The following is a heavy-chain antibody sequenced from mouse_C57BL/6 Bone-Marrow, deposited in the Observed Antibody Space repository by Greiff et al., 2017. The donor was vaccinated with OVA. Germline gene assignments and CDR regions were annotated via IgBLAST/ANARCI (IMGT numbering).Heavy chain of an antibody. Sequence: EVQGVESGGGLVQSGRSLRLSCATSGFTFSDFYMEWVRQAPGKGLEWIAASRNKANDYTTEYSASVKGRFIVSRDTSQSILYLQMNALRAEDTAIYYCARDVGGNYDYWGQGTTLTVSS. CDR3: ARDVGGNYDY. J-gene: IGHJ2*01. CDR1: GFTFSDFY. D-gene: IGHD2-1*01. V-gene: IGHV7-1*01. CDR2: SRNKANDYTT.